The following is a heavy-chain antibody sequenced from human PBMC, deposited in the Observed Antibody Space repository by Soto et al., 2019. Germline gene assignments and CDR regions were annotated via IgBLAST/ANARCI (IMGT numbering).Heavy chain of an antibody. V-gene: IGHV3-33*01. J-gene: IGHJ5*02. CDR2: IWYDGSNK. D-gene: IGHD2-15*01. Sequence: GGSLRLSCAASGFTFSSYGMHWVRQAPGKGLEWVAVIWYDGSNKYYADSVKGRFTISRDNSKNTLYLQMNSLRAEDTAVYYCARGMEVVVAASWFDPWGQGTLVTVSS. CDR3: ARGMEVVVAASWFDP. CDR1: GFTFSSYG.